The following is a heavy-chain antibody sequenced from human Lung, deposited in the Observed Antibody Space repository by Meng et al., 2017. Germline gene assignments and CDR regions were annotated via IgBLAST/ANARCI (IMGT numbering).Heavy chain of an antibody. Sequence: QVQLVQSGSELKKHGASVKVSRKASGYTFTNYGMNWVRQAPGQGLEWMGWINTNTGNPTYVPGFTGRFVFSLDTSVSTAYLQINSLKAEDTAVYYCTSGGYLDYWGQGTLVTVSS. CDR1: GYTFTNYG. CDR3: TSGGYLDY. J-gene: IGHJ4*02. CDR2: INTNTGNP. D-gene: IGHD3-10*01. V-gene: IGHV7-4-1*02.